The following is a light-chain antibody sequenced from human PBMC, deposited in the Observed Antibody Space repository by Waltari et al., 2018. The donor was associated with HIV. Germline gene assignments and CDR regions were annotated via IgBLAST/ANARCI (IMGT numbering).Light chain of an antibody. J-gene: IGLJ3*02. CDR2: EVT. CDR1: NSHIGAYDY. Sequence: QSVLTQPASVSGSPGQSITISCTGTNSHIGAYDYVSWYQQHPGKAPKLLIYEVTIRSPGISYRFFGSKSGNTASMTISGLQAEDEAHYYCSSYAATTTIVFGGGTRLTVL. CDR3: SSYAATTTIV. V-gene: IGLV2-14*01.